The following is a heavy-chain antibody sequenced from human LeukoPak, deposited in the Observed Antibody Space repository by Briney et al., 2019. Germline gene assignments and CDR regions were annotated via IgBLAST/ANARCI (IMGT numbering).Heavy chain of an antibody. CDR2: IIPIFGTA. V-gene: IGHV1-69*13. D-gene: IGHD3-22*01. CDR3: ARAGYYYDSSGSYFDY. Sequence: SVKVSCKASGGTFSSYAISWVRQAPGQGLEWMGGIIPIFGTANYAQKFQGRVTITADESASTAYMELSSLRSEDTAVYYCARAGYYYDSSGSYFDYWGQGTLVTVSS. CDR1: GGTFSSYA. J-gene: IGHJ4*02.